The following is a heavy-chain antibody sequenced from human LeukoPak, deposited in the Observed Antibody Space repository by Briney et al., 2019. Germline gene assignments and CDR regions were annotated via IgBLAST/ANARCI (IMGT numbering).Heavy chain of an antibody. D-gene: IGHD3-9*01. CDR3: ARLTDYDILTGTIYYFDY. Sequence: SETLSLTCTVSGGSISSYYWSWIRQPPGKGLEWIGYIYYSGSTNYNPSLKSRVTISVDTSKNQFSLKLSSVTAADTAVYYCARLTDYDILTGTIYYFDYWGQGTLVTVSS. J-gene: IGHJ4*02. V-gene: IGHV4-59*08. CDR1: GGSISSYY. CDR2: IYYSGST.